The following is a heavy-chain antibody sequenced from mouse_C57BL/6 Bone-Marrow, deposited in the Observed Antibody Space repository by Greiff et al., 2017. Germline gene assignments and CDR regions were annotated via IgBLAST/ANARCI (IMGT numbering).Heavy chain of an antibody. Sequence: EVKVVESGPELVKPGASVKISCKASGYSFTDYNMNWVKQSNGKSLEWIGVINPNYGTTSYNQKFKGKATLTVDQSSSTAYMQLNSLTSEDSAVYDCARSGYYGSSPYCFDYWGQGTTLTVSS. CDR2: INPNYGTT. CDR3: ARSGYYGSSPYCFDY. CDR1: GYSFTDYN. D-gene: IGHD1-1*01. V-gene: IGHV1-39*01. J-gene: IGHJ2*01.